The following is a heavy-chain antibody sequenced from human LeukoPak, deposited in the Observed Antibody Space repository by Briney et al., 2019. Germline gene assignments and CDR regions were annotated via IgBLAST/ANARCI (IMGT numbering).Heavy chain of an antibody. Sequence: SVKVSFQGSRGNLSSKPINWVGPAPGQGGGWVGGGIPIMRTVDYAQRFQGRISITTDESTSTVYVELSSLRSEDTAVYYCARESYCSSTSCHGYYYYYMDVWGKGTTVTVSS. J-gene: IGHJ6*03. D-gene: IGHD2-2*01. CDR2: GIPIMRTV. CDR3: ARESYCSSTSCHGYYYYYMDV. V-gene: IGHV1-69*05. CDR1: RGNLSSKP.